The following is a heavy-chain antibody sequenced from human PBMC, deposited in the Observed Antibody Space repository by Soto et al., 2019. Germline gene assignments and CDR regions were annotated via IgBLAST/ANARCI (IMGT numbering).Heavy chain of an antibody. J-gene: IGHJ3*02. CDR2: IYYSGST. V-gene: IGHV4-31*03. Sequence: SETLSLTCTVSGGSISSGGYYWSWIRQHPGKGLEWIGYIYYSGSTNYNPSLKSRVTISVDTSKNQFSLKLSSVTAADTAVYYCARGWAARLAFGAFDIWGQGTMVTVSS. CDR1: GGSISSGGYY. CDR3: ARGWAARLAFGAFDI. D-gene: IGHD6-6*01.